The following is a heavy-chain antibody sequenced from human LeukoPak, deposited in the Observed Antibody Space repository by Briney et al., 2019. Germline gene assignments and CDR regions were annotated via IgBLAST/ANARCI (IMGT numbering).Heavy chain of an antibody. Sequence: SGGSLRLSCAMSGLTLTSTGMHWVRQAPGKGLERVAFMHYDGRNILYADSVKGRFSISTDNTKNMVYLQMNSLRAEDTAVYYCAREGGSTRHTYYPGMDVWGKGTTVTISS. CDR2: MHYDGRNI. J-gene: IGHJ6*04. D-gene: IGHD2-2*01. CDR1: GLTLTSTG. CDR3: AREGGSTRHTYYPGMDV. V-gene: IGHV3-30*02.